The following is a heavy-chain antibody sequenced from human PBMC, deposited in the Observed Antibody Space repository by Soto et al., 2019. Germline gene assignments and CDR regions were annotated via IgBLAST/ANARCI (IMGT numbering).Heavy chain of an antibody. CDR3: ASSSYYDSSGHSPLGY. CDR2: IYYSGST. D-gene: IGHD3-22*01. V-gene: IGHV4-30-4*01. J-gene: IGHJ4*02. CDR1: GGSISSGDYY. Sequence: QVQLQESGPGLVKPSQTLSLTCTVSGGSISSGDYYWSWIRQPPGKGLEWIGYIYYSGSTYYNPSLKSRVTISVDTSKNQFSLKLSSVTAADTAVYYCASSSYYDSSGHSPLGYWGQGTLVTVSS.